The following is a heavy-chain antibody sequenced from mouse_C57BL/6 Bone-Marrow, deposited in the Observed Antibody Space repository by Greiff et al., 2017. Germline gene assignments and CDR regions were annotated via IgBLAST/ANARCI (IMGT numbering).Heavy chain of an antibody. CDR2: IDPSDSET. Sequence: QVQLKQSGAELARPGSSVKLSCKASGYTFTSYWMHWVKQRPIQGLEWIGNIDPSDSETHYNQKFKDKATLTVDKSSSTACMQLISLTSVASAVSYCARCSYCKAWFAYWGPGTLVTVSA. D-gene: IGHD1-3*01. V-gene: IGHV1-52*01. J-gene: IGHJ3*01. CDR3: ARCSYCKAWFAY. CDR1: GYTFTSYW.